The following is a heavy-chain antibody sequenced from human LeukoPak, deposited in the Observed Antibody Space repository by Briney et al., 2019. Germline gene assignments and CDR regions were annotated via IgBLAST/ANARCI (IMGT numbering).Heavy chain of an antibody. J-gene: IGHJ6*03. D-gene: IGHD3-16*01. CDR2: INWNGGST. CDR3: AKEGDEFRGYLDV. CDR1: GFTFDDYG. Sequence: RAGGSLRLSCAASGFTFDDYGMSWVRQAPGKGLEWVSGINWNGGSTGYADSVKGRFTISKGNSQNTLYLQMNNLRDDDTAVYYCAKEGDEFRGYLDVWGKGTTVTVSS. V-gene: IGHV3-20*04.